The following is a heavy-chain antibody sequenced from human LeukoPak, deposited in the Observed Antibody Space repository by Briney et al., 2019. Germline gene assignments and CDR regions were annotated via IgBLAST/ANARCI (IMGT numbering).Heavy chain of an antibody. V-gene: IGHV4-39*07. CDR2: IYYSGST. CDR3: ARVYYYDSSGYYHTLDY. Sequence: SESLSLTCTVAGGSISSSSYYWGWLRQPPGKGLEGIGRIYYSGSTYSNPSLKSRVTISVDTPKNQFSLKLSSVTAADPAVYYCARVYYYDSSGYYHTLDYWGQGTLVTVSS. CDR1: GGSISSSSYY. J-gene: IGHJ4*02. D-gene: IGHD3-22*01.